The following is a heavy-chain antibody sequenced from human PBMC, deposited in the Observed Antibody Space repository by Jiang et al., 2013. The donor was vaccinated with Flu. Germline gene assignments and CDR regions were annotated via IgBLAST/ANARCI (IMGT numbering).Heavy chain of an antibody. Sequence: LLKPSETLSLTCAVYGGSFSGYYWSWIRQPPGKGLEWIGEINHSGSTNYNPSLKSRVTISVDTSKNQFSLKLSSVTAADTAVYYCARGGGYSFDYWGQGTLVTVSS. CDR2: INHSGST. CDR3: ARGGGYSFDY. D-gene: IGHD3-16*01. J-gene: IGHJ4*02. V-gene: IGHV4-34*01. CDR1: GGSFSGYY.